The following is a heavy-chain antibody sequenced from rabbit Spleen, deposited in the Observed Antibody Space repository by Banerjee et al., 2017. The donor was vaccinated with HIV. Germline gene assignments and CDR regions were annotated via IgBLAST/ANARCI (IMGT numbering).Heavy chain of an antibody. CDR1: RFSFSSNFY. CDR3: ARDSGTSFSSYGMDL. CDR2: VGSGGFT. Sequence: LEEPGGGMLNPGASVRRTGTASRFSFSSNFYSCWVRQPPGKGLEWIACVGSGGFTYYANWAKGRFTISKTSSTTVTLQMTSLTAADTATYFCARDSGTSFSSYGMDLWGPGTLVTVS. J-gene: IGHJ6*01. V-gene: IGHV1S40*01. D-gene: IGHD4-1*01.